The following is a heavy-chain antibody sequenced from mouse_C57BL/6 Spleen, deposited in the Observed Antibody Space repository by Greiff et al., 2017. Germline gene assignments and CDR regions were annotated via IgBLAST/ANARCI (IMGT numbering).Heavy chain of an antibody. D-gene: IGHD4-1*01. CDR3: ARLGRGNYAMDY. CDR2: IYPGDGDT. CDR1: GYAFSSYW. J-gene: IGHJ4*01. Sequence: QVQLQQSGAELVKPGASVKISCKASGYAFSSYWMNWVKQRPGKGLEWIGQIYPGDGDTNYNGKFKGKATLTADKSSSTAYMQLSSLTSDDSAVYFCARLGRGNYAMDYWGQGTSVTVSS. V-gene: IGHV1-80*01.